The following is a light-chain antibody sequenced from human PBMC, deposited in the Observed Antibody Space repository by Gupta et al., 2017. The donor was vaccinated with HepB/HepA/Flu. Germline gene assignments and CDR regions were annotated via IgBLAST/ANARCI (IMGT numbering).Light chain of an antibody. J-gene: IGKJ5*01. CDR3: QQVNSFSIA. V-gene: IGKV1-9*01. CDR1: QGINND. Sequence: NQLTLSPPFLSASGGDRVTITCRASQGINNDLAWLQQKPGKAPKLLIYAASTLQSGVPSRFSGSGSGTEFTLTISSLQPEDLPTYYCQQVNSFSIAFGQGTRLEIK. CDR2: AAS.